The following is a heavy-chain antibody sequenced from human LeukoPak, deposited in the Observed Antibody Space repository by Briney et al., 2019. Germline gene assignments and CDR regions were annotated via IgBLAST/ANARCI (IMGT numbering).Heavy chain of an antibody. CDR1: TYNFRDYY. J-gene: IGHJ3*02. CDR2: VDPQQGET. D-gene: IGHD2-15*01. CDR3: TTQLCSGGSCYQDAFHI. V-gene: IGHV1-69-2*01. Sequence: ASVQVSCKASTYNFRDYYMHWVKQAPGKGPEWMGRVDPQQGETIYADKFQGRVAISADTSVDTAYMELTSLTSDDTAVYYCTTQLCSGGSCYQDAFHIWGQGTMVTVSS.